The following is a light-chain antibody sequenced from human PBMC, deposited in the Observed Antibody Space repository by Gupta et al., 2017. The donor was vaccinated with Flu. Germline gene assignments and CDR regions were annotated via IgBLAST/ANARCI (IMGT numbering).Light chain of an antibody. Sequence: DIQLTPSPSTLSASVRDRVTITCRASQSLDNWLAWFQQKPGQAPKLRIYRGSKLESGVPSRFSGSGAVTEFTLTISSLQPEDFATYFCQQYHPFPWSFGQGTRVEIE. V-gene: IGKV1-5*03. CDR1: QSLDNW. CDR3: QQYHPFPWS. J-gene: IGKJ1*01. CDR2: RGS.